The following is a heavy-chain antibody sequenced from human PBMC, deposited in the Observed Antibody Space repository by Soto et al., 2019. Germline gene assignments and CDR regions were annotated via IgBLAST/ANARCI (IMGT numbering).Heavy chain of an antibody. CDR3: ARWDTMVRGDYGMDV. Sequence: QVQLVQSGAEVKKPGSSVKVSCKASGGTFSSYAISWVRQAPGQGLEWMGGIIPIFGTANYAQKFQGRVTIXXDXVXXTADMELSSLRSEDTAVYYCARWDTMVRGDYGMDVWGQGPTVTVSS. CDR2: IIPIFGTA. CDR1: GGTFSSYA. V-gene: IGHV1-69*12. D-gene: IGHD3-10*01. J-gene: IGHJ6*02.